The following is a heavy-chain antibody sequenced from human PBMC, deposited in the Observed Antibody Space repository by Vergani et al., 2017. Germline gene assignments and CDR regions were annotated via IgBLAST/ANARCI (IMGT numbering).Heavy chain of an antibody. CDR3: ARDGGEYDKDALDV. CDR2: IYTSGAT. D-gene: IGHD2-21*01. Sequence: QVQLQESGPGLVKPSQTLSPTRTVPGGPFSTGGQSWTWLRQSAGKGLEWIWRIYTSGATNYNPCLRSRAIMSVDASKKQFSLKLTSVTAADTAVYYCARDGGEYDKDALDVWGQGTKVTVTS. V-gene: IGHV4-61*02. J-gene: IGHJ3*01. CDR1: GGPFSTGGQS.